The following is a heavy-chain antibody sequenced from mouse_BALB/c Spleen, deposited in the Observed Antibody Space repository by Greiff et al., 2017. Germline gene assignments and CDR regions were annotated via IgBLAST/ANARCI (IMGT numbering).Heavy chain of an antibody. CDR1: GFSLTGYG. CDR2: IWGDVST. Sequence: QVQLKESGPGLVAPSQSLSITCTVSGFSLTGYGVNWVRQPPGKGLEWLGMIWGDVSTDYNSALKSRLSISKDNSKSQVFLKMNSLQTDDTARYYCAREGRYDGISLYYYAMDYWGQGTSVTVSS. J-gene: IGHJ4*01. CDR3: AREGRYDGISLYYYAMDY. V-gene: IGHV2-6-7*01. D-gene: IGHD2-14*01.